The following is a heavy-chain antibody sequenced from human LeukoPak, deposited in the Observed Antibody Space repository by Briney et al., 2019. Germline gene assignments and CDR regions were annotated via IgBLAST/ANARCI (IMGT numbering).Heavy chain of an antibody. CDR1: GFTFSSYG. CDR2: IRYDGSNK. D-gene: IGHD6-13*01. J-gene: IGHJ4*02. V-gene: IGHV3-30*02. CDR3: AKGIPREQQLVIYGGY. Sequence: PGGSLRLSCAASGFTFSSYGMHWVRQAPGKGLEWVAFIRYDGSNKYYADSVKGRFTISRDNSKNTLYLQMNSLRAEDTAVYYCAKGIPREQQLVIYGGYWGQGTLVTVSS.